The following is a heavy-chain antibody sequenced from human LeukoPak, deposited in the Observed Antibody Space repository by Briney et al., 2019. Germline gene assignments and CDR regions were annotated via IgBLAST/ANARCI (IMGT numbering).Heavy chain of an antibody. Sequence: GGSLRLSCAASGFTFSSYWMSWVRQAPGKGLEWVANIKQDGSEKYVDSEKGRFTISRDNAKNSLYLQMNSLRVEDTAVYYCARAYYDFWSGYYYYYYYGMDVWGQGTTVTVSS. CDR2: IKQDGSEK. J-gene: IGHJ6*02. CDR3: ARAYYDFWSGYYYYYYYGMDV. D-gene: IGHD3-3*01. V-gene: IGHV3-7*04. CDR1: GFTFSSYW.